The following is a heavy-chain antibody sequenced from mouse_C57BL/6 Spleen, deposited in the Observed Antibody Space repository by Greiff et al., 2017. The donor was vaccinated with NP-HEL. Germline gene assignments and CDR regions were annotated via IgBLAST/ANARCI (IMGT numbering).Heavy chain of an antibody. CDR2: ISSGGDYI. V-gene: IGHV5-9-1*02. J-gene: IGHJ4*01. CDR3: TREGYGSAYGDAMDD. CDR1: GFTFSSYA. Sequence: DVMLVESGEGLVKPGGSLKLSCAASGFTFSSYAMSWVRQTPEKRLEWVAYISSGGDYIYYADTVKGRFTILRDNARNTLYLQMSRLESEDTAMYYCTREGYGSAYGDAMDDWGQGTSVTVSS. D-gene: IGHD1-1*01.